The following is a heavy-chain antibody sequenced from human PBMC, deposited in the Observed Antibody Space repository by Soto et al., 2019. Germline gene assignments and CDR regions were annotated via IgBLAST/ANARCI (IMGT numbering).Heavy chain of an antibody. CDR2: IWYDGSNK. CDR1: GFTFSSYG. Sequence: GGSLRLSCAASGFTFSSYGMHWVRQAPGKGLEWVAVIWYDGSNKYYADSVKGRFTISRDNSKNTLYLQMNSLRVEDTAVYYCARDKSTGATHAFDIWGQGTMVTVSS. J-gene: IGHJ3*02. CDR3: ARDKSTGATHAFDI. V-gene: IGHV3-33*08. D-gene: IGHD7-27*01.